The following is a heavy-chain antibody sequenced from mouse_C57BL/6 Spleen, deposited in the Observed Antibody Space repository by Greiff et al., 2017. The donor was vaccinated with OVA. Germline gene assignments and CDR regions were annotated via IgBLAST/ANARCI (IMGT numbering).Heavy chain of an antibody. CDR3: ASSYSGSRDELYYDG. V-gene: IGHV1-55*01. CDR2: IYPGSGST. J-gene: IGHJ1*03. Sequence: QVQLQQPGAELVKPGASVKMSCKASGYTFTSYWITWVKQRPGQGLEWIGDIYPGSGSTNYNEKFKSKATLTVDTSSSTAYMQLSSLTSADSAFDYCASSYSGSRDELYYDGWGTGTTVTVSS. D-gene: IGHD1-1*01. CDR1: GYTFTSYW.